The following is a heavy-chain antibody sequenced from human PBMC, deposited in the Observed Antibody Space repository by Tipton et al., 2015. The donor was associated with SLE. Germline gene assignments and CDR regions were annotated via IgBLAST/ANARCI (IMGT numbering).Heavy chain of an antibody. CDR2: IIPMSGKA. CDR3: ARHYLGSGSNSEHRGYDLYYYYGMDV. Sequence: QVQLVQSGAEVKKPGSSVKVSCKASGGTFSTYPISWVRQAPGQGLEWMGGIIPMSGKANYAQNFQGRVSITADESTSTACMELSSLRSEDTAMYYCARHYLGSGSNSEHRGYDLYYYYGMDVWGQGTTVTVSS. CDR1: GGTFSTYP. D-gene: IGHD3-10*01. V-gene: IGHV1-69*01. J-gene: IGHJ6*02.